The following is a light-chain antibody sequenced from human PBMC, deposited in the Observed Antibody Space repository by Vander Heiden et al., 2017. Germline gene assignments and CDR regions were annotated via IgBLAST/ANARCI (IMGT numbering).Light chain of an antibody. CDR3: QVWDSSSADVV. CDR1: NIGTRA. V-gene: IGLV3-21*02. CDR2: DDI. J-gene: IGLJ2*01. Sequence: SYVLTQSPSVSVAPGQTARIACGGPNIGTRAVHWYQHRPGQAPVLVVYDDIDRPSGIPERFSGSNSGNTTTLTISGVEGGDEADYFCQVWDSSSADVVFGGGTKLTVL.